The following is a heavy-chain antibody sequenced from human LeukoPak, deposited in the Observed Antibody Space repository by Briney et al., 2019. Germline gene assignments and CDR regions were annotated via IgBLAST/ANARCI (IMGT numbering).Heavy chain of an antibody. D-gene: IGHD2-21*01. V-gene: IGHV4-34*01. CDR2: INHSGST. CDR1: GGSFSGYY. Sequence: SEALSLTCAVYGGSFSGYYWSLIRLPPGKGLEWIGEINHSGSTNYNPSLKSRVTISVDTSKNQFSLKLSSVTAADTAVYYCARSRLWSSWFDPWGQGTLVTVSS. J-gene: IGHJ5*02. CDR3: ARSRLWSSWFDP.